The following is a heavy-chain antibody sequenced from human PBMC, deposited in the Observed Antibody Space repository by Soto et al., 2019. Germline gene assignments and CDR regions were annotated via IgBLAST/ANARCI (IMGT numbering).Heavy chain of an antibody. CDR2: IIPISGTT. CDR1: GGTFSTHA. J-gene: IGHJ6*02. Sequence: SLKVSCKASGGTFSTHAIIWVRQAPGHGLEWMGGIIPISGTTYYTQKFQGRVTITADEPTSTAFMELSSLKSEDTAVFYCARGYCSGGNCYSGMDVWGQGTMVTVSS. V-gene: IGHV1-69*13. D-gene: IGHD2-15*01. CDR3: ARGYCSGGNCYSGMDV.